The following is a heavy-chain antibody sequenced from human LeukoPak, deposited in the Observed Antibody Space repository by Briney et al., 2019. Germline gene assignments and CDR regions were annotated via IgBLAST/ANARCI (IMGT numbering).Heavy chain of an antibody. CDR3: AKSDYGDYVSWFDP. J-gene: IGHJ5*02. CDR2: ISASGRTT. CDR1: GFTFSSYT. D-gene: IGHD4-17*01. V-gene: IGHV3-23*01. Sequence: QPGGSLRLSCAASGFTFSSYTMTWVRQAPGKGLQWVSAISASGRTTYYADSVRGRFTISRDNSKNTLYLQMNSLRAEDTAVYYCAKSDYGDYVSWFDPWGQGTLVTVSS.